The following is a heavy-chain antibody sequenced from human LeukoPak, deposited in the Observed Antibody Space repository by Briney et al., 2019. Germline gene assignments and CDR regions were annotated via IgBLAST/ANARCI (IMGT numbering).Heavy chain of an antibody. CDR2: IKQDGSEK. V-gene: IGHV3-7*01. CDR3: AREWQGGIAAAGTRIEGDY. J-gene: IGHJ4*02. Sequence: GGSLRLSCAVSGFSVSGYWMTWVRQAPGKGLEWVANIKQDGSEKNYVDSVKGRFTISRDNAENSLFLQINSLRVEDTAVYYCAREWQGGIAAAGTRIEGDYWGQGTLVAVSS. D-gene: IGHD6-13*01. CDR1: GFSVSGYW.